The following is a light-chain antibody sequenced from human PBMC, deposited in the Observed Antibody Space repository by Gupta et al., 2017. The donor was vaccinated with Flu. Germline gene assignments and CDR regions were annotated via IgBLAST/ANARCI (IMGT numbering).Light chain of an antibody. Sequence: DIRMTQSPSTLTASVGDRVTITCRGSESINNWLAWYQQKPGKAPKLLIYQASNLESGVPPRFSGSGSGTEFTLTISSLQADDFAIYYCQQYNSYPITFGPGTRVDTK. CDR3: QQYNSYPIT. J-gene: IGKJ3*01. V-gene: IGKV1-5*03. CDR1: ESINNW. CDR2: QAS.